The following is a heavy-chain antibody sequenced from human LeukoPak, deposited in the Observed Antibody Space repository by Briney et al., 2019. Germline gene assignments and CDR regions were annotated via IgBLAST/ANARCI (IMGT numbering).Heavy chain of an antibody. D-gene: IGHD6-19*01. CDR1: GFTFSSFW. V-gene: IGHV3-74*01. CDR2: IKGDGITT. J-gene: IGHJ4*02. Sequence: GRSLRLSCEASGFTFSSFWMHWVRQAPGKGLVWVARIKGDGITTNYADPAKGRFTVSRDNAKNTVYLQMNSLRAEDTAVYYCATPGQWPVYFDYWGPGIQVTVSS. CDR3: ATPGQWPVYFDY.